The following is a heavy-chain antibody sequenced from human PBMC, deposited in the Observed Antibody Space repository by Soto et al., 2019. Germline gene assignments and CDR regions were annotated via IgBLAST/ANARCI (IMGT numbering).Heavy chain of an antibody. CDR3: ARGVPAARLFAFDP. J-gene: IGHJ5*02. CDR2: ISSSGSTI. CDR1: GFTFSDYY. V-gene: IGHV3-11*01. D-gene: IGHD2-2*01. Sequence: GGSLRLSCAASGFTFSDYYMSWIRQAPGKGLEWVSYISSSGSTIYYADSVKGRFTISRDNAKNSLYLQMNSLRAEDTAVYYCARGVPAARLFAFDPWGQGTLVTVSS.